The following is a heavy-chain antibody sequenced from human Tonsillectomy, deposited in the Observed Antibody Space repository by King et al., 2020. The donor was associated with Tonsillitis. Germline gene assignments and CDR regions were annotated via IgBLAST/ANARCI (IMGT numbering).Heavy chain of an antibody. V-gene: IGHV3-15*01. Sequence: DVQLVESGGGLVKPGGSLRLSCAASGFTFSNAWMSWVRQAPGKGLEWVGRIKSKTDGGTTDYAAPVKGRFTISRNDSKNKLYLQMNSLKTEYTAVYYCTTDGTYYYDSSGYYWGQGTLVTVSS. J-gene: IGHJ4*02. CDR2: IKSKTDGGTT. D-gene: IGHD3-22*01. CDR3: TTDGTYYYDSSGYY. CDR1: GFTFSNAW.